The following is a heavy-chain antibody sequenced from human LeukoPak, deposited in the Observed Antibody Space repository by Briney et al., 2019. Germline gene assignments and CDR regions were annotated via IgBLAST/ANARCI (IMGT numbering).Heavy chain of an antibody. CDR1: GDAFSNYY. J-gene: IGHJ5*01. CDR2: VYYSGST. V-gene: IGHV4-59*08. Sequence: PSETLSLTCSVSGDAFSNYYWTWIRQPPGKGLEWIGYVYYSGSTNYNPSLKTRLHLSVDTSKNRFSLKLSSVTAADTAVYYCASSPRLTTSWFLFDSWGHGTLVTVSS. CDR3: ASSPRLTTSWFLFDS. D-gene: IGHD2-2*01.